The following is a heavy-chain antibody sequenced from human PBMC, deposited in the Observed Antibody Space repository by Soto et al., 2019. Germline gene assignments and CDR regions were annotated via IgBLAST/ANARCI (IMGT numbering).Heavy chain of an antibody. CDR2: STTHNGRT. CDR3: ARGDGFGDPFDH. D-gene: IGHD4-17*01. V-gene: IGHV1-18*01. CDR1: GYAFTSYS. Sequence: QVQLVQSGAEVKEPGASVKVSCKTSGYAFTSYSITWVRQAPGQGLTLLGWSTTHNGRTNYVEGLQKRLTMTIDTSATTAYLELRSLRSDDTAIYFCARGDGFGDPFDHWGQGSLVTVAS. J-gene: IGHJ4*02.